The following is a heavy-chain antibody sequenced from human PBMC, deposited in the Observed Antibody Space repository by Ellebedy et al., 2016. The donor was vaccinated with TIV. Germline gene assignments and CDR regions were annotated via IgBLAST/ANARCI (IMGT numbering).Heavy chain of an antibody. D-gene: IGHD5-24*01. Sequence: ASVKVSCKAFGYTFTSHYIHWVRQAPGQGLEWMGLINPSGSATTYAQNFPDKVTMTRDTATSTDYMEFNSLTSDDTAVYYCAGRNGLMKGFDYWGQGTLVSVSS. CDR3: AGRNGLMKGFDY. V-gene: IGHV1-46*01. CDR1: GYTFTSHY. CDR2: INPSGSAT. J-gene: IGHJ4*02.